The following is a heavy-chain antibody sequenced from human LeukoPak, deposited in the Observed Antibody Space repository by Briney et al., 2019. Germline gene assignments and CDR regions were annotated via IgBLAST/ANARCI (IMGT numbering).Heavy chain of an antibody. CDR2: MNSDGSST. Sequence: PGGSLRLSCAASGFTFSNYWMHWVRQAPGKGLVWVSCMNSDGSSTTSADSVKGRFTISRDNAKNTLYLQMNSLRAEDTAVYYCAKGGATVIDYWGQGTLVTVSS. CDR1: GFTFSNYW. J-gene: IGHJ4*02. D-gene: IGHD4-17*01. CDR3: AKGGATVIDY. V-gene: IGHV3-74*01.